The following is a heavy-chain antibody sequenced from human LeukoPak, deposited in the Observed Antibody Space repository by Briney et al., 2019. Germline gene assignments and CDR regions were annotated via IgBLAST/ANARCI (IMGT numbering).Heavy chain of an antibody. CDR2: IYHSGST. CDR3: ARVGDTAGTTWSFDY. Sequence: SETLSLTCTVSGYSISSGYYWGWIRQPPGKGLEWIGSIYHSGSTYYNPSLKSRVTISVDTSKNQFSLKLSSVTAADTAVYYCARVGDTAGTTWSFDYWGPGTLVTVSS. V-gene: IGHV4-38-2*02. CDR1: GYSISSGYY. D-gene: IGHD5-18*01. J-gene: IGHJ4*02.